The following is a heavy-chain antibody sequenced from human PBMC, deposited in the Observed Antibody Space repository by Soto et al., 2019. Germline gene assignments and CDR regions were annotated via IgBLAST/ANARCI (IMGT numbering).Heavy chain of an antibody. CDR3: AREAYPSLTGTTGWAV. CDR2: IKQDGSEK. V-gene: IGHV3-7*01. J-gene: IGHJ4*02. D-gene: IGHD1-7*01. Sequence: GGSLRLSCAASGFTFSSYWMSRVRQAPGKGLEWVANIKQDGSEKYYVDSVKGRFTISRDNAKNSLYLQMNSLRAEDTAVYYCAREAYPSLTGTTGWAVWGQGTLVTVSS. CDR1: GFTFSSYW.